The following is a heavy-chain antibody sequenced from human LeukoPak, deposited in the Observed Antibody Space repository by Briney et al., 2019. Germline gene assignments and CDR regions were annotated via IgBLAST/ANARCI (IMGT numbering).Heavy chain of an antibody. J-gene: IGHJ4*02. CDR2: INSDGSST. V-gene: IGHV3-74*01. Sequence: GGSLRLSCAASGFTFSSYWMHWVRQAPGKGLVWVSRINSDGSSTSYADSVKGRFTISRDNAKNTLYLQMNSLRAEDTAVYYRARLEMATVMIDYWGQGTLVTVSS. CDR3: ARLEMATVMIDY. CDR1: GFTFSSYW. D-gene: IGHD5-24*01.